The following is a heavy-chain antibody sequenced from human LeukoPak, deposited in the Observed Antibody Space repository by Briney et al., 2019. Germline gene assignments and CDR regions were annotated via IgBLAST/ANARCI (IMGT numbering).Heavy chain of an antibody. Sequence: GESLKISCKGSGYSFTSYWISWVRQMPGKGLEWMGRVDPSDSYTNYSPSFQGHVSISADKSISTAYLQWRSLKASDTAMYYCASLFRDDDFDIWGQGTMVTVSS. CDR3: ASLFRDDDFDI. J-gene: IGHJ3*02. D-gene: IGHD3-10*01. CDR1: GYSFTSYW. CDR2: VDPSDSYT. V-gene: IGHV5-10-1*01.